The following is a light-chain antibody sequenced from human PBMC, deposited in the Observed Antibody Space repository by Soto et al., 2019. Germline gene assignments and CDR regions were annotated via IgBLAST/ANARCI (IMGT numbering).Light chain of an antibody. J-gene: IGLJ3*02. Sequence: QSVLTQPPSVSGAPGLRVTISCTGSSSNIGAGYDVHWYQQLPGTAPKLLIYGNNNRPSGVPDRFSGSKSGTSASLAIIGLQAEDEADYYCQSYYSSLSVSVFGGGTKLTVL. CDR1: SSNIGAGYD. CDR2: GNN. V-gene: IGLV1-40*01. CDR3: QSYYSSLSVSV.